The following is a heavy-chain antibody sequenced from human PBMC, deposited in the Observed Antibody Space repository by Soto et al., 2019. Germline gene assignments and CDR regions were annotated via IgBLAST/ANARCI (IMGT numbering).Heavy chain of an antibody. Sequence: QVRLVQSGAEVKEPGDSVRVSCEASGYTFTAYHIHWVRQAPGQGLEWMGWINPKFGDTGFAQDFQGRVSMTSDMSISTVYMELSRLPSDETAIYYCARNMDYYYGRGSGNGHGVWGQGTTVTVFS. CDR1: GYTFTAYH. CDR3: ARNMDYYYGRGSGNGHGV. D-gene: IGHD3-10*02. CDR2: INPKFGDT. V-gene: IGHV1-2*02. J-gene: IGHJ6*02.